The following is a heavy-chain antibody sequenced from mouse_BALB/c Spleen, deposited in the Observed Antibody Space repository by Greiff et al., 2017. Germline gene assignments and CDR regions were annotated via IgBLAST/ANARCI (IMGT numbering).Heavy chain of an antibody. J-gene: IGHJ4*01. V-gene: IGHV5-9-3*01. Sequence: EVKLMESGGGLVKPGGSLKLSCAASGFTFSSYAMSWVRQTPEKRLEWVATISSGGSYTYYPDSVKGRFTISRDNAKNTLYLQMSSLRSEDTAMYYCARHESYYDYDGDYYAMDYWGQGTSVTVSS. CDR2: ISSGGSYT. D-gene: IGHD2-4*01. CDR3: ARHESYYDYDGDYYAMDY. CDR1: GFTFSSYA.